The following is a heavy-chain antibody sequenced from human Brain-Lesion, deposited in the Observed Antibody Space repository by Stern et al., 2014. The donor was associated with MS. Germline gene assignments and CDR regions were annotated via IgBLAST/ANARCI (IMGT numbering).Heavy chain of an antibody. CDR1: GDSISSGSYY. D-gene: IGHD6-13*01. Sequence: KESGPGLVKPSQTLSLTCTVSGDSISSGSYYWSWFRQHPGKGLEWIGYIYHSGTTFYNPSLKSRVTISVDTSKNQFSLKLSSVTAADTAVYYCARAGMKLDYWGQGTLVTVSS. CDR2: IYHSGTT. J-gene: IGHJ4*02. CDR3: ARAGMKLDY. V-gene: IGHV4-31*03.